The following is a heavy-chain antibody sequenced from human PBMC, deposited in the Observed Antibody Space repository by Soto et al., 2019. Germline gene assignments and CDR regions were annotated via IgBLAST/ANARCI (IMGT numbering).Heavy chain of an antibody. D-gene: IGHD4-17*01. CDR1: GFIFSTYA. Sequence: EVQLLETGGGLVQPGGSLSLSCAASGFIFSTYAMNWVRQAPGKGLEWVSAISSSGDSTYYAESVRGRFTIARDNSINTPYLKMRSLRPEETAVYYCAHPRGYGVFDAVDIWGQGTMVTVSS. V-gene: IGHV3-23*01. J-gene: IGHJ3*02. CDR2: ISSSGDST. CDR3: AHPRGYGVFDAVDI.